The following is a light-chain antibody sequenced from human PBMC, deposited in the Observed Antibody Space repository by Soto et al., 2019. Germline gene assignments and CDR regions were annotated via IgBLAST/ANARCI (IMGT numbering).Light chain of an antibody. CDR3: QQRRNWPPKYT. J-gene: IGKJ2*01. V-gene: IGKV3-11*01. CDR2: DAS. CDR1: QSVSSN. Sequence: EIVWTESPATLSLTPGERATLSCRASQSVSSNLAWYQQKRGQAPRLLIYDASNRATGIPARFSASGSGTDFTLTISSLEPEDFAVYYCQQRRNWPPKYTFGQGTKLEIK.